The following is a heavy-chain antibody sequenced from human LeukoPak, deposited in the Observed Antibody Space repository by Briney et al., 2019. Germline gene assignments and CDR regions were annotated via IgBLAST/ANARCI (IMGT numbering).Heavy chain of an antibody. V-gene: IGHV3-23*01. D-gene: IGHD3/OR15-3a*01. CDR3: AKRDWPYYFDY. Sequence: GGSLRLSCAASGFWFSNYGMNWVRQAPGKGLERVSVISGNGDDAFYADSVKGRFRISRDNSKNTVYLQMNSLRADDTAVYYCAKRDWPYYFDYWGQGTLVAVSS. J-gene: IGHJ4*02. CDR2: ISGNGDDA. CDR1: GFWFSNYG.